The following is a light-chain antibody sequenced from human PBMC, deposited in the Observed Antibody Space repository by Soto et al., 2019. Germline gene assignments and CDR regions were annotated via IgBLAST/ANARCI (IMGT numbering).Light chain of an antibody. V-gene: IGLV1-44*01. CDR2: SNN. Sequence: QSVLTQPPSASGTPGQRVTISCPGSSSNIGSNTVNWYQQLPGTAPKLLIYSNNQRPSGVPDRFSGSKSGTSASLAISGLQSEDEADYYCAAWNDSLNEVFGTGTKVTVL. CDR1: SSNIGSNT. CDR3: AAWNDSLNEV. J-gene: IGLJ1*01.